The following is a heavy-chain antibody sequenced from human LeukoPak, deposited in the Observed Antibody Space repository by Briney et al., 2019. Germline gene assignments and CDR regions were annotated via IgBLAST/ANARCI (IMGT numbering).Heavy chain of an antibody. CDR2: IYTSGST. V-gene: IGHV4-4*07. D-gene: IGHD2-2*01. J-gene: IGHJ4*02. Sequence: SETLSLTRTVSRGSISNYYWSWIRQPAGKGLEWIGRIYTSGSTYYNPSLKSRVTISVDTSKNQFSLKLSSVTAADTAVYYCARSLARTSCLDYWGQGTLVTVSS. CDR1: RGSISNYY. CDR3: ARSLARTSCLDY.